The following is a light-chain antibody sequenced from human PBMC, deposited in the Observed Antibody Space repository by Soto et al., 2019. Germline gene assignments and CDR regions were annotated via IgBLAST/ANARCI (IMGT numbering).Light chain of an antibody. CDR3: LLSYSGARV. V-gene: IGLV7-46*02. J-gene: IGLJ3*02. CDR1: TGAVTSGHY. CDR2: DTS. Sequence: QAVVTQEPSLTVSPGGTVTLTCGSSTGAVTSGHYPYWFQQKPGQAPRTLVYDTSHKHSWTPARFSGSLLGGKAALSLLGAQPEDEADYYCLLSYSGARVFGGGTQLTVL.